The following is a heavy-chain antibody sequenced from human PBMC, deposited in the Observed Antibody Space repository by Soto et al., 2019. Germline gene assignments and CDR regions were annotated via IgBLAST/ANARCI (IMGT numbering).Heavy chain of an antibody. CDR3: AKAPSTHSIAAQPFDY. J-gene: IGHJ4*02. Sequence: PGGSLRLSCAASGFTFSSYAMHWVRQAPGKGLEWVAVISSDGNNKCYADSVKGRFTISRDNSKNTLYLQMNSLRAEDTAVYYCAKAPSTHSIAAQPFDYWGQGTLVTVSS. V-gene: IGHV3-30*18. CDR1: GFTFSSYA. CDR2: ISSDGNNK. D-gene: IGHD6-13*01.